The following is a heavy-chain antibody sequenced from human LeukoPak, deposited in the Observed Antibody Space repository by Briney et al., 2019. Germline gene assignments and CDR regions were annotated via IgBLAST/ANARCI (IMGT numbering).Heavy chain of an antibody. J-gene: IGHJ4*02. Sequence: SVKVSCKASGGTFSTYAISCVRQAPGHVLKLMGRIIPILGIANYAQKFQGRVTITADKSTSTAYMELSSLRSEDTAVFFFFKQKTAYDILTGYYFDYWGQGTLVTVSS. V-gene: IGHV1-69*04. D-gene: IGHD3-9*01. CDR1: GGTFSTYA. CDR2: IIPILGIA. CDR3: FKQKTAYDILTGYYFDY.